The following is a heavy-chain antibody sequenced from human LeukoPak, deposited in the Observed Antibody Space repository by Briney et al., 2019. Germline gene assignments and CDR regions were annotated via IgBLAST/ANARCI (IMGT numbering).Heavy chain of an antibody. CDR2: IYYSGST. Sequence: SETLSLTCTVSGGSISSGGYYWSWIRQHPGKGLEWIGYIYYSGSTYYNPSLKSRVTISVDTSKNQFSLKLSSVTAAGTAVYYCARIQSNGYVDYWGQGTLVTVSS. D-gene: IGHD4/OR15-4a*01. CDR3: ARIQSNGYVDY. V-gene: IGHV4-31*03. CDR1: GGSISSGGYY. J-gene: IGHJ4*02.